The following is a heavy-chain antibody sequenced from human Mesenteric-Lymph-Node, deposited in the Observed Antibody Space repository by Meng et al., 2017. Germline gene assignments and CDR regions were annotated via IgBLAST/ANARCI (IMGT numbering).Heavy chain of an antibody. CDR2: ISGNGGDT. V-gene: IGHV3-23*01. D-gene: IGHD3-10*01. CDR3: ANEQRLMVRGVIITRLPLDAFDI. CDR1: GFTFSTYA. Sequence: GESLKISCAASGFTFSTYAMSWVRQAPGKGLEWVSAISGNGGDTFYADSVKGRFTISRDNSKNTLYLQMNSLRAEDTAVYYCANEQRLMVRGVIITRLPLDAFDIWGQGTMVTVSS. J-gene: IGHJ3*02.